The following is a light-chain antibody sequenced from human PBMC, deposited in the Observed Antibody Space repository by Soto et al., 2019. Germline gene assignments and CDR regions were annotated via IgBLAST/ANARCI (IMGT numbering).Light chain of an antibody. CDR2: EVS. Sequence: QSALTQPASVSGSPGQSITSSCTGTSSDVGDYKYVSWYQQHPGKAPKLMIYEVSNRPSGVSNRFSGSKSGNTASLTISGLQAEDEADYNCSSYTRSSTWVFGEGTELTVL. CDR1: SSDVGDYKY. CDR3: SSYTRSSTWV. V-gene: IGLV2-14*01. J-gene: IGLJ3*02.